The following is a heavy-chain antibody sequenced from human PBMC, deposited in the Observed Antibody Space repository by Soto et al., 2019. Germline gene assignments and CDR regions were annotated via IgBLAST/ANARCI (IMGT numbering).Heavy chain of an antibody. CDR2: IYYRGST. Sequence: QVQLQESGPGLVKPSETLSLTCTVSGGSISSYYWSWIRQPPGKGLEWIGYIYYRGSTNYNPSLRSRVTISEXXSXTXXSLKVSSVTAADTAVYYCARHRGTTGTTGGNGMDVWGQGTTVTVSS. J-gene: IGHJ6*02. CDR3: ARHRGTTGTTGGNGMDV. CDR1: GGSISSYY. D-gene: IGHD1-1*01. V-gene: IGHV4-59*08.